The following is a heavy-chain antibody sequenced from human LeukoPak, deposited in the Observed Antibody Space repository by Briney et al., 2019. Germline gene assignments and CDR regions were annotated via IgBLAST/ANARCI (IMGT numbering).Heavy chain of an antibody. V-gene: IGHV4-4*07. CDR3: ARQFSGSDFWSGYYPNQYYYYYYGMDV. D-gene: IGHD3-3*01. J-gene: IGHJ6*02. CDR1: GGSISSYY. CDR2: IYTSGST. Sequence: SETLSLTCTVSGGSISSYYWSWIRQPAGKGLEWIGRIYTSGSTNYNPSLKSRVTISVDTSKNQFSLKLSSVTAADTAVYYCARQFSGSDFWSGYYPNQYYYYYYGMDVWGQGTTVTVSS.